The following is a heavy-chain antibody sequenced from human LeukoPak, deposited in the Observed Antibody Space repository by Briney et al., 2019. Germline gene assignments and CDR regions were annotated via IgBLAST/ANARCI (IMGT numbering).Heavy chain of an antibody. CDR3: ARGPKGVVPAAIGYYYHYMDV. CDR1: GYTFTSYY. Sequence: GASVKVSCKASGYTFTSYYMHWVRQAPGQGLEWMGGVIPIFGTANYAQSFQGRVTIDADASTNTAYMELSSLRSEDTAVYYCARGPKGVVPAAIGYYYHYMDVWGKGTTVIVTS. J-gene: IGHJ6*03. D-gene: IGHD2-2*02. CDR2: VIPIFGTA. V-gene: IGHV1-69*13.